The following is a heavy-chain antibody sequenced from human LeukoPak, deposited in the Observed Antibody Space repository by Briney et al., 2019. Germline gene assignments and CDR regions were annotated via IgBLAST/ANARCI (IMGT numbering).Heavy chain of an antibody. CDR1: GFTFSSYA. CDR3: AGGDTVFDY. CDR2: ISGSGGST. J-gene: IGHJ4*02. Sequence: GGSLRLSCAASGFTFSSYAMSWVRQAPGKGLEWVSAISGSGGSTYYADSVKGRFTISRDNAKNSLSLQMSSLRAEDTAVYYCAGGDTVFDYWGQGTLVTVSS. D-gene: IGHD3-16*01. V-gene: IGHV3-23*01.